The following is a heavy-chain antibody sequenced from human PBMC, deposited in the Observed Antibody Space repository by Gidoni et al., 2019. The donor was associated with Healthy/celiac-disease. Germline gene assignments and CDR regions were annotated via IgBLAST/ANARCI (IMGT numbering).Heavy chain of an antibody. V-gene: IGHV3-21*01. D-gene: IGHD3-9*01. CDR3: ARDIRGYYDILTGSVY. CDR1: GFPFSTYS. Sequence: EVQLVESGGGLVKPGGSLRLSCASSGFPFSTYSMNWVRQAPGKGLGWVPSISSSSSYIYYADSVKGRFTISRDNAKNSLYLQMNSLRAEDTAVYYCARDIRGYYDILTGSVYWGQGTLVTVSS. J-gene: IGHJ4*02. CDR2: ISSSSSYI.